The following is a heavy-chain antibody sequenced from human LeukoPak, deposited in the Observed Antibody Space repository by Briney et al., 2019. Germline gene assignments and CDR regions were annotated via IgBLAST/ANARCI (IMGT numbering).Heavy chain of an antibody. CDR1: GCSISSYY. D-gene: IGHD3-22*01. J-gene: IGHJ4*02. CDR2: IYYSGST. Sequence: SETLSLTCTVSGCSISSYYWIWIRQPPGKGLEWVGYIYYSGSTNYNPSLKSRVTISVDTSKNQFSLKLSSVTAADTAVYYCARAGADSSGYYLQDRKHFDYWGQGTLVTVSS. V-gene: IGHV4-59*01. CDR3: ARAGADSSGYYLQDRKHFDY.